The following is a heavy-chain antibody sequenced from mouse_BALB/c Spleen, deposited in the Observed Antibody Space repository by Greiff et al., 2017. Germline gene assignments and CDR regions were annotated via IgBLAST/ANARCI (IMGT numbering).Heavy chain of an antibody. Sequence: VKVVESGPGLVAPSQSLSITCTVSGFSLTSYGVHWVRQPPGKGLEWRGVIWAGGSTNYNSALMSRLSISKNNSKNQVFLKMNRLQTDDTAMYDCAWTTVVAGNAMDYWGQGTSVTVSS. CDR1: GFSLTSYG. V-gene: IGHV2-9*02. CDR3: AWTTVVAGNAMDY. CDR2: IWAGGST. J-gene: IGHJ4*01. D-gene: IGHD1-1*01.